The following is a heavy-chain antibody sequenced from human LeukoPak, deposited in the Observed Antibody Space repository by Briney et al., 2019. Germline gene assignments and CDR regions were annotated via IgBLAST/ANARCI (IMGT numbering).Heavy chain of an antibody. D-gene: IGHD1-26*01. J-gene: IGHJ4*02. CDR3: ARAATSYFDY. CDR1: GFTFSDYY. CDR2: ISSTSIYT. V-gene: IGHV3-11*05. Sequence: PGGSLRLSCAASGFTFSDYYMSWIRQAPGKGLEWVSDISSTSIYTNYADSVKGRFTISRDNAKNSLYLQMNSLRAEDTAVYYCARAATSYFDYWGQGTLVTVSS.